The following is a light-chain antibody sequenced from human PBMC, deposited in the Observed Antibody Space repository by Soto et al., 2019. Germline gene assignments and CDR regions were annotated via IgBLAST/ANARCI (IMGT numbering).Light chain of an antibody. Sequence: QSALTQPASVSGSPGQSITISCTGTSSDVGGYNFVSWYQHHPGNAPKLVIYDVSNRPSGVSNRFSGSKSGNTASLTISGLQAEDEADYFCSSYTSSSSTLYVFGTGTKLTVL. CDR1: SSDVGGYNF. CDR2: DVS. J-gene: IGLJ1*01. CDR3: SSYTSSSSTLYV. V-gene: IGLV2-14*03.